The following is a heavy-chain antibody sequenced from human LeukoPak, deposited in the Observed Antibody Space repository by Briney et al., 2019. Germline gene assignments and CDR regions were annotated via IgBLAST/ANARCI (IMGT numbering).Heavy chain of an antibody. CDR2: INHSGST. J-gene: IGHJ4*02. CDR3: ARVGLYGGKRGTLDY. CDR1: GGSFSGYY. V-gene: IGHV4-34*01. D-gene: IGHD2-15*01. Sequence: SETLSLTCAVCGGSFSGYYWSWIRQPPGKGLEWIGEINHSGSTNYNPSLKSRVTISVDTSKNQFSLKLSSVTAADTAVYYCARVGLYGGKRGTLDYWGQGTLVTVSS.